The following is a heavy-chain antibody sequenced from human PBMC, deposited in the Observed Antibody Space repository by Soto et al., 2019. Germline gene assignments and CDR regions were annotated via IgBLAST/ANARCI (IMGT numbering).Heavy chain of an antibody. CDR1: GDSLIGTHW. V-gene: IGHV4-4*02. CDR3: ARYSAASGTYYFDY. D-gene: IGHD6-13*01. Sequence: ASETLSLTCTVSGDSLIGTHWWGWVRRPPGKGLEFIGETHHSRGTNYNPSLRSRVTMSLDKSKNQLSLILYSVTAADTGVYYCARYSAASGTYYFDYWGQGTLVTVSS. CDR2: THHSRGT. J-gene: IGHJ4*01.